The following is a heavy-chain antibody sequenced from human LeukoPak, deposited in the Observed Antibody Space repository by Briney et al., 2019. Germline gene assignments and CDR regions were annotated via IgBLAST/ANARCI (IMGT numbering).Heavy chain of an antibody. CDR2: IYFSGIT. V-gene: IGHV4-39*01. CDR1: GGSISSRSHY. CDR3: ARHESVTAFGVATFDS. D-gene: IGHD3-3*01. J-gene: IGHJ4*02. Sequence: SETLSLTCTVPGGSISSRSHYWAWIRQSPETGLEWIATIYFSGITYYNHFLKSRVTISVDPSKDQFSLTLNSVTAADTAVYYCARHESVTAFGVATFDSWGQGVLVTVSS.